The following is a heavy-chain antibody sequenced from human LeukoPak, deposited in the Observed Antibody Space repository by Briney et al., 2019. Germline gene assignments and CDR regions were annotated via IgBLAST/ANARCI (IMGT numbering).Heavy chain of an antibody. Sequence: PGGSLRLSCAASGFTLSNHGMNWVRQAPGKGLEWVSYIGRASNIIYYAESVRGRFTISRDNAKNSLYLQMNTLRAEDTAVYYCARRGVGYCSAGICRGLIDYWARETWSPSPQ. V-gene: IGHV3-48*04. CDR2: IGRASNII. J-gene: IGHJ4*02. CDR3: ARRGVGYCSAGICRGLIDY. D-gene: IGHD2-15*01. CDR1: GFTLSNHG.